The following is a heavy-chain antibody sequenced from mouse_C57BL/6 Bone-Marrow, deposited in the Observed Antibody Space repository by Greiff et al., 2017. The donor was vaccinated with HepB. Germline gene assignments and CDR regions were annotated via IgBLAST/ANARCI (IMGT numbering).Heavy chain of an antibody. Sequence: EVQLVESGGGLVQPGESLKLSCESNEYEFPSHDMSWVRKTPEKRLELVAAINSDGGSTYYPDTMERRFIISRDNTKKTLYLQMSSLRSEDTALYYCASSYDYDVPLYFDYWGQGTTLTVSS. CDR1: EYEFPSHD. D-gene: IGHD2-4*01. V-gene: IGHV5-2*01. J-gene: IGHJ2*01. CDR3: ASSYDYDVPLYFDY. CDR2: INSDGGST.